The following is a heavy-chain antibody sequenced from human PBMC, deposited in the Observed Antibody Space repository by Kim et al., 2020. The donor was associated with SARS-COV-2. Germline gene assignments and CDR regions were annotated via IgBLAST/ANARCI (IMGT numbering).Heavy chain of an antibody. CDR2: ISSSSSYI. V-gene: IGHV3-21*01. CDR3: ARDSIVTMVRGVIINAAFDI. J-gene: IGHJ3*02. D-gene: IGHD3-10*01. Sequence: GGSLRLSCAASGFTFSSYSMNWVRQAPGKGLEWVSSISSSSSYIYYADSVKGRFTISRDNAKNSLYLQMNSLRAEDTAVYYCARDSIVTMVRGVIINAAFDIWGQGTMVTVSS. CDR1: GFTFSSYS.